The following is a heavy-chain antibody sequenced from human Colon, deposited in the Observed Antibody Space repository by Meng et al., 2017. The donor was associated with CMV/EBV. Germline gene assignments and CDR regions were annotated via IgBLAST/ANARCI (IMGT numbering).Heavy chain of an antibody. Sequence: GGPLRLSCAASGFSVTSSHLRWVRQAPGKGLEWVSFIDGSGNSDYANSVRGRFTMSRDKSKNILYLQMTSLRADDSAVYYCVGRLRPDVWGQGTTVTVSS. D-gene: IGHD2-21*01. CDR3: VGRLRPDV. CDR1: GFSVTSSH. J-gene: IGHJ6*02. V-gene: IGHV3-53*01. CDR2: IDGSGNS.